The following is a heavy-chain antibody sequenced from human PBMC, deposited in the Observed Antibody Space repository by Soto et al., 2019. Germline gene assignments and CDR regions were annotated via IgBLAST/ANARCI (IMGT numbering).Heavy chain of an antibody. CDR1: RDTLSIYA. CDR2: INAGNGNT. J-gene: IGHJ4*02. V-gene: IGHV1-3*01. D-gene: IGHD3-10*01. Sequence: EAPVKVSSKTSRDTLSIYALLALLHAPGQRLEWMGWINAGNGNTKYSQKFQGRVTITRDTSASTAYMELSSLRAEDTAVYYCAKDKGFRRDRWVYGFENCGQGTLGIVS. CDR3: AKDKGFRRDRWVYGFEN.